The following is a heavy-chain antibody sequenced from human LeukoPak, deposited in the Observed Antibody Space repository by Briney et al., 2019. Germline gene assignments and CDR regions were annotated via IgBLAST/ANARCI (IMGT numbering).Heavy chain of an antibody. Sequence: GGSLRLSCAASGFTFSSYAMNWVRQVPGRGPEWVANVNRDGSETYYLDSVKGRFTISKDNAKNSLYLQMNSLRAEDTALYHCARNNGMDVWGQGTTVIVSS. V-gene: IGHV3-7*03. CDR3: ARNNGMDV. CDR1: GFTFSSYA. J-gene: IGHJ6*02. CDR2: VNRDGSET.